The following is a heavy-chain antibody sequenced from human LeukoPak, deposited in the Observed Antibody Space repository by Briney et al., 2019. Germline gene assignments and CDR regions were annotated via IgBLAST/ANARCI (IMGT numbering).Heavy chain of an antibody. Sequence: GGSLRLSCAASGFTFSSYAMNWVRQVPGRGPEWVANVNRDGSETYYLDSVKGRFTISKDNAKNSLYLQMNSLRAEDTALYHCARNNGMDVWGQGTTVIVSS. V-gene: IGHV3-7*03. CDR3: ARNNGMDV. CDR1: GFTFSSYA. J-gene: IGHJ6*02. CDR2: VNRDGSET.